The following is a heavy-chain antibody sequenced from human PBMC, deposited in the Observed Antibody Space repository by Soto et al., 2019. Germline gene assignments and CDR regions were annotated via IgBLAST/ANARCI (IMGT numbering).Heavy chain of an antibody. CDR1: GFTFSSYS. CDR2: ISSSSSYI. V-gene: IGHV3-21*01. CDR3: ARIRDSYWYFDL. D-gene: IGHD3-10*01. J-gene: IGHJ2*01. Sequence: GGSLRLSCAASGFTFSSYSMNWVRQAPGKGLEWVSSISSSSSYIYYADSVKGRFTISRDNAKNSLYLQMNSLRAEDTAVYYCARIRDSYWYFDLWGRGTLVTVSS.